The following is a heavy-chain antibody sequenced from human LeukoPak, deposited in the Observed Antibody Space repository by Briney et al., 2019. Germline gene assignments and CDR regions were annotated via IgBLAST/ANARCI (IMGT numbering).Heavy chain of an antibody. J-gene: IGHJ4*02. Sequence: SVTVSCKASGGTFSIYDIFWVRQAPGQGLEWMGGIIPIFGTAKYAQKFQGRVTITADKSTSTAYMEVSSLRSEDTAVYYCASGRTDIVVVPATLRNYYFDYWGQGTLVTVSS. CDR3: ASGRTDIVVVPATLRNYYFDY. V-gene: IGHV1-69*06. CDR1: GGTFSIYD. CDR2: IIPIFGTA. D-gene: IGHD2-2*01.